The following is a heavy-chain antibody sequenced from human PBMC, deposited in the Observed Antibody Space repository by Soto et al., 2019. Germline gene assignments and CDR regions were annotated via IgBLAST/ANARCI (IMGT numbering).Heavy chain of an antibody. Sequence: QLQLQESGPGLVKPSETLSLTCTVSGGSISSSSYYWGWIRQPPGKGLEWIGSIYYSGSTYYNPSLKSRVTISVDTSKNQFSLKLSSVTAADTAVYYCARHVGERVAARPVDYWGQGTLVTVSS. CDR3: ARHVGERVAARPVDY. D-gene: IGHD6-6*01. CDR1: GGSISSSSYY. J-gene: IGHJ4*02. CDR2: IYYSGST. V-gene: IGHV4-39*01.